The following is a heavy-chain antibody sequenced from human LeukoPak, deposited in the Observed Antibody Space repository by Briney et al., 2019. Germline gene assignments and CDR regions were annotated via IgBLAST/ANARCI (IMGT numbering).Heavy chain of an antibody. CDR3: ARDKYSSGSPPFDY. Sequence: PSETLSLTCTVSGGSISSSSYYWGWIRQPPGKGLEWIGSIYYSGSTYYNPSLKSRVTISVDTSKNQFSLKLSSVTAADTAVYYCARDKYSSGSPPFDYWGQGTLVTVSS. V-gene: IGHV4-39*07. CDR2: IYYSGST. J-gene: IGHJ4*02. CDR1: GGSISSSSYY. D-gene: IGHD3-22*01.